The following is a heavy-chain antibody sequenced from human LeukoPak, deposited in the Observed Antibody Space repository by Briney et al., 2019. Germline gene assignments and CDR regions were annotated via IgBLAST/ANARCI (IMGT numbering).Heavy chain of an antibody. CDR3: ARYRGDYVSLPSPFDS. Sequence: GESLKISCKGSGYRFTDYWIGWVRQMPGKGLEWMGIISPEDSDTRYSPSFQGQVTISADESISTAYLQWSSLKASDTALYYCARYRGDYVSLPSPFDSWGQGTLVTVSS. J-gene: IGHJ4*02. V-gene: IGHV5-51*01. D-gene: IGHD4-17*01. CDR2: ISPEDSDT. CDR1: GYRFTDYW.